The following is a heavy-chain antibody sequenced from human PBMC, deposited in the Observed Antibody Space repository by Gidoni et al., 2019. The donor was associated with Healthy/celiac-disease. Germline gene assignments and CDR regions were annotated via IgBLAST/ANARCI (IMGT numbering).Heavy chain of an antibody. Sequence: QVQLQESGPGLVKPSETLSLTCTVSGGSISRYYWSWIRQPPGKGLEWIGYIYYSGSTNYNPSLKSRVTISGDTSKNQFSLKLSSVTAADTAVYYCAREWVTGTTDYFDYWGQGTLVTVSS. CDR2: IYYSGST. CDR3: AREWVTGTTDYFDY. D-gene: IGHD1-20*01. V-gene: IGHV4-59*01. J-gene: IGHJ4*02. CDR1: GGSISRYY.